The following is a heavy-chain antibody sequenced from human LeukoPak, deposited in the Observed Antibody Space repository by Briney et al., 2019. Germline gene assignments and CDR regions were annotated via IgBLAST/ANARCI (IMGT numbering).Heavy chain of an antibody. CDR2: ISWNSGSI. CDR1: GFTFDDYA. D-gene: IGHD2-2*01. J-gene: IGHJ5*02. CDR3: ARAPGDIVVVPHWFDP. Sequence: GRSLRLSCAASGFTFDDYAMHWVRQAPGKGLEWVSGISWNSGSIGYADSVKGRFTISRDNAKNSLYLQMNSLRAEDTALYYCARAPGDIVVVPHWFDPWGQGTLVTVSS. V-gene: IGHV3-9*01.